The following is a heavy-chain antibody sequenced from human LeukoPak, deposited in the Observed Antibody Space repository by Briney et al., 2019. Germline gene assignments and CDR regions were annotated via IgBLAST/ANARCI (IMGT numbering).Heavy chain of an antibody. CDR3: VRHDGRGGATMGALDY. V-gene: IGHV4-39*01. Sequence: SETLSLTCTVSAGSLSSTSHHWGWIRQSPGAGLEWIGSIYYGRTTYYNPSLNSRVTISVVTSNNQFSLQLNPETAADTAVYYCVRHDGRGGATMGALDYWGQGSLVTVSS. CDR1: AGSLSSTSHH. CDR2: IYYGRTT. J-gene: IGHJ4*02. D-gene: IGHD5-12*01.